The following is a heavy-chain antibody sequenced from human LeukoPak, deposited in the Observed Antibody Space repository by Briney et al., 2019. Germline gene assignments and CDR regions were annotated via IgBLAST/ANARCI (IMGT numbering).Heavy chain of an antibody. CDR2: ISSSGSTI. CDR3: ASSKVAYYYGSGSLTFDY. D-gene: IGHD3-10*01. J-gene: IGHJ4*02. Sequence: KSGGSLRLSCAASGFTFSDYYMSWLRQAPGKGLEWVSYISSSGSTIYYADSVKGRFTISRDNAKNSLYLQMNSLRAEDTAVYYCASSKVAYYYGSGSLTFDYWGQGTLVTVSS. V-gene: IGHV3-11*01. CDR1: GFTFSDYY.